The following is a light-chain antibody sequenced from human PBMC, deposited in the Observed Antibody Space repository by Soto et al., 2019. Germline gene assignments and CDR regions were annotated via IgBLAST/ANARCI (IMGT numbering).Light chain of an antibody. CDR3: QSADTSGTVV. J-gene: IGLJ2*01. CDR1: ALANQY. Sequence: YELTQAPSLSVSPGQTARITCSGDALANQYTYWYQQKPGQAPVVVIYKDIERPSGITERFSGSTSGTTVTLIISEVQAEDEADYHCQSADTSGTVVFGGGTQLTVL. CDR2: KDI. V-gene: IGLV3-25*02.